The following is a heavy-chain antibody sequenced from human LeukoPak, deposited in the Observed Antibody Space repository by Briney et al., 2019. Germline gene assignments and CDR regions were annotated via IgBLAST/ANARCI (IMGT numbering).Heavy chain of an antibody. Sequence: GGSLRLSCAASGFTFDDYAMHWVRQAPGKGLEWVSLISWDGGSTYYADSVKGRFTISRDNSKNSLYLQMNSLRAEDTAVYYCARAVGYWGQGTLVTVSS. CDR3: ARAVGY. J-gene: IGHJ4*02. V-gene: IGHV3-43D*03. CDR2: ISWDGGST. CDR1: GFTFDDYA.